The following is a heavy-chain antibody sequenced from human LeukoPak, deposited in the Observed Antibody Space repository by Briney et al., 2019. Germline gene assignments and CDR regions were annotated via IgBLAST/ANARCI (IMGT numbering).Heavy chain of an antibody. CDR2: INPKSGGT. Sequence: ASVKVSCKASGYTFTDYYMNWVRQAPGQGLEWMGWINPKSGGTKYAQKFQGRVTMTRDTSITTAYMELTILSSDDPAVFYCVRAGKLDYWGQGTLGTVSS. V-gene: IGHV1-2*02. CDR3: VRAGKLDY. CDR1: GYTFTDYY. D-gene: IGHD1-1*01. J-gene: IGHJ4*02.